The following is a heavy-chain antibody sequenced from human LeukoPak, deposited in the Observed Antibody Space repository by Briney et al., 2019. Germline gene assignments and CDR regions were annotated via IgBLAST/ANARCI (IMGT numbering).Heavy chain of an antibody. V-gene: IGHV4-4*02. Sequence: SETLSLTCAVSGGSISSSNWWSWVRQPPGKGLEWIGEIYHSGGTNYNPSLKSRVTISVDKSKNQFSLKLSSVTAADTAVYYCARASIAAAATIDYWGQGTLVTVSS. D-gene: IGHD6-13*01. CDR1: GGSISSSNW. CDR3: ARASIAAAATIDY. J-gene: IGHJ4*02. CDR2: IYHSGGT.